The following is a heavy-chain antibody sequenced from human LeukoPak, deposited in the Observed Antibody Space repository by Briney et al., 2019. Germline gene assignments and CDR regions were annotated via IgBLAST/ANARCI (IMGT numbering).Heavy chain of an antibody. CDR2: IYYSGST. D-gene: IGHD3-22*01. V-gene: IGHV4-31*03. CDR1: GGSISRGGYY. J-gene: IGHJ5*02. CDR3: ARAHYYDSSGSLGFWFDP. Sequence: PSETLSLTCTVSGGSISRGGYYWSWVRQHPGKGLEWIGYIYYSGSTYYNPSLKSRVTISVDTSRNQFSLKLSSVTAADTAVYYCARAHYYDSSGSLGFWFDPWGQGTLVTVSS.